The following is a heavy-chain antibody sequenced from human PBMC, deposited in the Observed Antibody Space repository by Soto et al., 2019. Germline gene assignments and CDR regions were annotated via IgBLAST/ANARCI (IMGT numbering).Heavy chain of an antibody. Sequence: GGSLRLSCAASGFTFRSYWMQWVRQAPGKGLVWVSWINSDGSSTSYADSVKGRFTISRDNAKNTLYLQMNSPRAEDTAVYYCASGGSSLNFDSWGQGTLVTVS. CDR2: INSDGSST. J-gene: IGHJ4*02. D-gene: IGHD6-6*01. CDR1: GFTFRSYW. V-gene: IGHV3-74*01. CDR3: ASGGSSLNFDS.